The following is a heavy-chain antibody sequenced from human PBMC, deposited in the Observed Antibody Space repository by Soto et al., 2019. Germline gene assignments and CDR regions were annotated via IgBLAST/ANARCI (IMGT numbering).Heavy chain of an antibody. D-gene: IGHD2-2*01. CDR3: TTQGDIAVVPAASPQTYYYYYGMDV. J-gene: IGHJ6*02. Sequence: EVQLVESGGGLVKPGGSLRLSCAASGFTFSNAWMNWVRQAPGKGLEWVGRIKSKTDGGTTDYAAPVKGRFTISRDDSKNTLFLQMNSLKTEDTAVYYCTTQGDIAVVPAASPQTYYYYYGMDVWGQGTTVTVSS. CDR1: GFTFSNAW. V-gene: IGHV3-15*07. CDR2: IKSKTDGGTT.